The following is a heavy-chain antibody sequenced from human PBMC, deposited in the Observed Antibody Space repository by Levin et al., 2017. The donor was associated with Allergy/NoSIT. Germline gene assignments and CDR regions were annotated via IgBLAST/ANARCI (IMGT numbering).Heavy chain of an antibody. D-gene: IGHD6-6*01. J-gene: IGHJ6*02. V-gene: IGHV3-30*04. CDR2: ISYDGSNK. CDR3: ARGTDSSSGHYYYYYGMDV. CDR1: GFTFSSYA. Sequence: PPGGSLRLSCAASGFTFSSYAMHWVRQAPGKGLEWVAVISYDGSNKYYADSVKGRFTISRDNSKNTLYLQMNSLRAEDTAVYYCARGTDSSSGHYYYYYGMDVWGQGTTVTVSS.